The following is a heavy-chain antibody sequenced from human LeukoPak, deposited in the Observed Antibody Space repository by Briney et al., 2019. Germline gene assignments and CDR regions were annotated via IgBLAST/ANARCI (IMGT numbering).Heavy chain of an antibody. J-gene: IGHJ4*02. Sequence: GSLRLSRAASGFNFSSFEMHWGRPATGKGLEWVSAIGTAGDTYYPGSVKGRFTISRDNSKNTLYLQMNSLRAEDTAVYYCASSILFWIRWGQGTLVTVSS. D-gene: IGHD3-3*01. CDR2: IGTAGDT. CDR1: GFNFSSFE. V-gene: IGHV3-13*01. CDR3: ASSILFWIR.